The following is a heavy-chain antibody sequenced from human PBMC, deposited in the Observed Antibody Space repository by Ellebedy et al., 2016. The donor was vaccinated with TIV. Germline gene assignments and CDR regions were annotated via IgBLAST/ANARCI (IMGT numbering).Heavy chain of an antibody. J-gene: IGHJ6*02. CDR3: ARDRQGDSSGWYGGMDV. CDR2: IYHSGST. CDR1: GGSISSGGYS. V-gene: IGHV4-30-2*01. D-gene: IGHD6-19*01. Sequence: MPSETLSLTCAVSGGSISSGGYSWSWIRQPPGKGLEWIGYIYHSGSTYYNLSLKSRVTISIDRSKNQFSLKLSSVTAADTAVYYCARDRQGDSSGWYGGMDVWGQGTTVTVSS.